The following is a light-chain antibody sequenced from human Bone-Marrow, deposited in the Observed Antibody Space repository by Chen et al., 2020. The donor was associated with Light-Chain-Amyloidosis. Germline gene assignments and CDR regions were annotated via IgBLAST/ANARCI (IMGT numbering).Light chain of an antibody. CDR2: EVT. CDR3: SSYTMTNTRV. Sequence: QSALTQPASVSGSPGQSITISCTGTRIDVGGHNHVSWYQQHPDKAPKLMIYEVTNRPSWVPDRFAGEKSDNTASLTISGHQTEDEADYCCSSYTMTNTRVFGSGTRVTVL. V-gene: IGLV2-14*01. J-gene: IGLJ1*01. CDR1: RIDVGGHNH.